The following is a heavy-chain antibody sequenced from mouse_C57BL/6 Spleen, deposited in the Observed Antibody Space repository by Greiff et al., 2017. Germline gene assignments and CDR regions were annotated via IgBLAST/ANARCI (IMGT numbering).Heavy chain of an antibody. V-gene: IGHV1-72*01. D-gene: IGHD1-1*01. Sequence: QVHVKQPGAELVKPGASVKLSCKASGYTFTSYWMHWVKQRPGRGLEWIGRIDPNSGGTKYNEQLKSKATLTVDKPSSPAYMQLSSLTSEDSAVYYCARTVLRFYYFDYWGQGTTLTVSS. CDR2: IDPNSGGT. J-gene: IGHJ2*01. CDR1: GYTFTSYW. CDR3: ARTVLRFYYFDY.